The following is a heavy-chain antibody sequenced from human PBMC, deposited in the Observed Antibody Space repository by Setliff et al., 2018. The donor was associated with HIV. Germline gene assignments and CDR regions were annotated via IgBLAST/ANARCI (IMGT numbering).Heavy chain of an antibody. J-gene: IGHJ6*03. CDR3: ARARRDASGYWGHFFYYLDV. V-gene: IGHV3-20*04. CDR2: INWNGGST. D-gene: IGHD3-22*01. Sequence: GGSLRLSCAASGFTFDDYGMSWVRQAPGKGLEWVSGINWNGGSTGSADSVKGRFTVSRDNAKNSLYLQMSSLTADDTAAYYCARARRDASGYWGHFFYYLDVWGKGTTVTVSS. CDR1: GFTFDDYG.